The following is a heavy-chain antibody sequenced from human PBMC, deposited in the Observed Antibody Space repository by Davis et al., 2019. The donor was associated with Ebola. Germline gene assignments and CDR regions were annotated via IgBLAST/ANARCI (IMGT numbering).Heavy chain of an antibody. CDR3: AVGNSGSYFGAFDI. Sequence: MPSETLSLTCTVSGGSISSSSYYWSWIRQPPGKGLEWIGYIYYSGSTNYKPSLKSRVTISVDTSKKQFSLKLNSVTAADTAVYYCAVGNSGSYFGAFDIWGQGTMVTVSS. V-gene: IGHV4-61*01. D-gene: IGHD1-26*01. J-gene: IGHJ3*02. CDR1: GGSISSSSYY. CDR2: IYYSGST.